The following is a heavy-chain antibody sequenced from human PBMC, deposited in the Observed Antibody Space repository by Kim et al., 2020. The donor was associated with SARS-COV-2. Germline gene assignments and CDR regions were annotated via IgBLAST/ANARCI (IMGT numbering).Heavy chain of an antibody. Sequence: ASVKVSCKASGYTFTSYAMHWVRQAPGQRLEWMGWINAGNGNTKYSQKFQGRVTITRDTSASTAYMELSSLRSEDTAVYYCARDLGSSSWYGYWGQGTLVTVSS. CDR2: INAGNGNT. D-gene: IGHD6-13*01. J-gene: IGHJ4*02. V-gene: IGHV1-3*01. CDR1: GYTFTSYA. CDR3: ARDLGSSSWYGY.